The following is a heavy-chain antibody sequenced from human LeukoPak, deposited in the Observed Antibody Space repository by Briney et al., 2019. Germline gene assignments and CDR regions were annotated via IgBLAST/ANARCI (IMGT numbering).Heavy chain of an antibody. D-gene: IGHD7-27*01. CDR1: GFTFSSYS. V-gene: IGHV3-21*04. CDR3: ARDFHWGLDY. CDR2: IGSSSSYI. J-gene: IGHJ4*02. Sequence: GGSLRLSCAASGFTFSSYSMNWVRQAPGKGLEWVSSIGSSSSYIYYADSVKGRFTISRDNAKNSLYLQMNSLRAEDTAVYYCARDFHWGLDYWGQGTLVTVSS.